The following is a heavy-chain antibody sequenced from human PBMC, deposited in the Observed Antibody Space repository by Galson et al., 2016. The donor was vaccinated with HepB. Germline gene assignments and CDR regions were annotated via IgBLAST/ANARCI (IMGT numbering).Heavy chain of an antibody. CDR3: ARDMHSYFDY. J-gene: IGHJ4*02. V-gene: IGHV1-46*01. D-gene: IGHD2-2*01. CDR1: GYTFTNYY. Sequence: SVKVSCKASGYTFTNYYVHWVRQAPGQGLEWMGVINPSGGLTSYAQKFQGRVTMTRDTSTSTVYMELSSLRSEDTAVYYCARDMHSYFDYWGQGALITVSS. CDR2: INPSGGLT.